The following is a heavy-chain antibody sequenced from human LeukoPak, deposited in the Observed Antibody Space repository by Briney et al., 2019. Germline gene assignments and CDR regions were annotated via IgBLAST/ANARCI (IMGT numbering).Heavy chain of an antibody. D-gene: IGHD1-26*01. V-gene: IGHV3-53*01. CDR2: IYSGGST. Sequence: GGTLRLSCAASGFTFSKHGMSWVRQAPGKGLEWVSIIYSGGSTFYADSVKGRFTISRDNSKNTLYLQMNSLRAEDTAVYYCARGGSYLSAFDIWGQGTMVTVSS. CDR3: ARGGSYLSAFDI. J-gene: IGHJ3*02. CDR1: GFTFSKHG.